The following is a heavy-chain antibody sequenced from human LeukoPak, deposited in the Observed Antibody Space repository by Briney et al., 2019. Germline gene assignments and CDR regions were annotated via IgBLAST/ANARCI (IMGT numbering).Heavy chain of an antibody. CDR2: ISAYNGNT. J-gene: IGHJ4*02. D-gene: IGHD2-15*01. CDR1: GYTFTSYG. CDR3: SRDRCSGGSCYSAGFDY. Sequence: ASVKVSCKASGYTFTSYGISWVRQAPGQGLEWMGWISAYNGNTNYAQKLQGRVTMTTDTSTSTAYMELRSLRSDDTAVYYCSRDRCSGGSCYSAGFDYWGQGTLVTVSS. V-gene: IGHV1-18*01.